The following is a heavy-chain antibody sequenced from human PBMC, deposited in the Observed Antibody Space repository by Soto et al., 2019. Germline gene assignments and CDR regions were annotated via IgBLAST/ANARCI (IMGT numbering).Heavy chain of an antibody. J-gene: IGHJ4*02. CDR2: ISGSGGST. Sequence: GGSLRLSCAASGFTFSGYAMSWVRQATGKGLEWVSGISGSGGSTYYADSVKGRFTISRDNSKNTLYLQMNSLRAEDTAVYYCAKGGRSSGWYSDWNQGFDNGGQGTLVTVSS. V-gene: IGHV3-23*01. D-gene: IGHD6-19*01. CDR3: AKGGRSSGWYSDWNQGFDN. CDR1: GFTFSGYA.